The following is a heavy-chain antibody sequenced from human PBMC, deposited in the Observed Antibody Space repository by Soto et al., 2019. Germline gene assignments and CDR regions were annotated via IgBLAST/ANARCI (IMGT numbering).Heavy chain of an antibody. Sequence: QLRLQESGSGLVKPSQTLSLTCAVSNGSISSDTYCWGWIRQPPGKGLEWIGYLFHTGSTTYNPSLKSRVTMSVDRSENQFSLTLRSVTAADSAVYFCASFVVVMQNYDVDVWGQGTTVTVSS. CDR1: NGSISSDTYC. V-gene: IGHV4-30-2*01. CDR3: ASFVVVMQNYDVDV. D-gene: IGHD3-3*01. J-gene: IGHJ6*02. CDR2: LFHTGST.